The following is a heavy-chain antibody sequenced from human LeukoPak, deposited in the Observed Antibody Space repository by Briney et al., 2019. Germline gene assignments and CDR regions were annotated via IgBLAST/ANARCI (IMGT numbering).Heavy chain of an antibody. J-gene: IGHJ4*02. Sequence: PGGSLRLSCAASGFTFSSYAMSWVRQAPGKGLEWVSTISGTGGSTYYADSVKGRFTISRDNSKNTLYLQMNSLETEDTAVYYCTRDQTPYYWGQGTLVTVSS. V-gene: IGHV3-23*01. CDR1: GFTFSSYA. CDR2: ISGTGGST. CDR3: TRDQTPYY.